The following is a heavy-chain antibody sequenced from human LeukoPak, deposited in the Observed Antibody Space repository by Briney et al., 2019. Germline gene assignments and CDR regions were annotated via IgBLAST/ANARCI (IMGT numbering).Heavy chain of an antibody. CDR3: ARRMSEIGGYYYYYMDV. CDR2: IYTSGST. CDR1: GGSISSYY. J-gene: IGHJ6*03. D-gene: IGHD4-23*01. V-gene: IGHV4-4*09. Sequence: SETLSLTCTVSGGSISSYYWSWIRQPPGKGLEWIGYIYTSGSTNYNPSLKSRVTISVDTSKNQFSLKLSSVTAADTAVYYCARRMSEIGGYYYYYMDVWGKGTTVTVSS.